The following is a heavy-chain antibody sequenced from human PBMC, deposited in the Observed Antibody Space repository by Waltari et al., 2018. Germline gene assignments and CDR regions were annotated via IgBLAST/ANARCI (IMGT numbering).Heavy chain of an antibody. CDR3: ARGDGSMVRGVIRWFDP. Sequence: QVQLQQWGAGLLKPSETLSLTCAVYGGSFSGYYWSWLRQPPGKGLEWIGEINQSGNPNHKPYLKSRVTIAVDTSKTQFSLKLGSVTAADTAVYYCARGDGSMVRGVIRWFDPWGQGTLVTVSS. CDR1: GGSFSGYY. CDR2: INQSGNP. J-gene: IGHJ5*02. V-gene: IGHV4-34*01. D-gene: IGHD3-10*01.